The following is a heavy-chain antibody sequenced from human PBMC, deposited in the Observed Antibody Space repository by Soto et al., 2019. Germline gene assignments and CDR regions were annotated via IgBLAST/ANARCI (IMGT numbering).Heavy chain of an antibody. CDR1: GFTFSSYA. V-gene: IGHV3-30-3*01. CDR3: ARDYNGEWFGESVKVGELFLHFQPKTMGPKYYYYGMDV. Sequence: QVQLVESGGGVVQPGRSLRLSCAASGFTFSSYAMHWVRQAPGKGLEWVAVISYDGSNKYYADSVKGRFTISRDNYKNTLYRQMNSLGAEDTAVYYCARDYNGEWFGESVKVGELFLHFQPKTMGPKYYYYGMDVWGQGTTVTVSS. J-gene: IGHJ6*02. D-gene: IGHD3-10*01. CDR2: ISYDGSNK.